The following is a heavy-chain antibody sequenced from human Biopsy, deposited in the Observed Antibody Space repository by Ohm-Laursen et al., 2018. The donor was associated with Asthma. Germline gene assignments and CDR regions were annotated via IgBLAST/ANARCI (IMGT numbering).Heavy chain of an antibody. J-gene: IGHJ6*02. D-gene: IGHD4-17*01. CDR1: TSYIWTPDYH. CDR3: GRVASYGDVYFGIDV. V-gene: IGHV4-30-4*01. Sequence: PSETLSLTCAVSTSYIWTPDYHCPSPRQSPGRGPEWIGFVFYSGTTHYSRALERRLYISIDTARNEFSIRLRSLTAADTAVYFCGRVASYGDVYFGIDVWGPGTTVSVS. CDR2: VFYSGTT.